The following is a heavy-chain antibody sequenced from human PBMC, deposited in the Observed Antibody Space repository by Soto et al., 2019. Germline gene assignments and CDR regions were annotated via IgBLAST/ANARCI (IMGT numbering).Heavy chain of an antibody. Sequence: PRQIVTRTCAFSGLSRSTTGEGVGWFLPPPGKAPEWLALMYWDDDVRYSPSLRNRLTITKDTSENQVALTMTNIDPLDTATYYWVHRTVSNGAWLDPWGQGILVTVSS. CDR3: VHRTVSNGAWLDP. D-gene: IGHD4-4*01. V-gene: IGHV2-5*02. CDR2: MYWDDDV. J-gene: IGHJ5*02. CDR1: GLSRSTTGEG.